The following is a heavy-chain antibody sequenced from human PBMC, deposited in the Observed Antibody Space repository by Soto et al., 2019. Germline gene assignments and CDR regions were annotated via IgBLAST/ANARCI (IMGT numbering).Heavy chain of an antibody. CDR2: ISSSNGNI. V-gene: IGHV3-21*01. J-gene: IGHJ6*04. CDR3: AKVRKLWFGAYGMDV. CDR1: GFTFASYS. D-gene: IGHD3-10*01. Sequence: EVQLVESGGGLVKPGGSLRLSCAASGFTFASYSMNWVRQAPGKGREWVSSISSSNGNIYYGDSVKGRFTISRDNAKNTLYLQINSLRAEDTAVYYCAKVRKLWFGAYGMDVWGKGTTVNVSS.